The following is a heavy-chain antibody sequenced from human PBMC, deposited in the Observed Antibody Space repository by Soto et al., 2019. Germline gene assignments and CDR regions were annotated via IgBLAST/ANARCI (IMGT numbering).Heavy chain of an antibody. CDR2: INTDGSDT. CDR3: AKVPLGIAAAGPDY. J-gene: IGHJ4*02. V-gene: IGHV3-23*01. CDR1: GFTFSSYA. D-gene: IGHD6-13*01. Sequence: GGSLRLSCAASGFTFSSYAMSWVRQAPGKGLVWVSRINTDGSDTLYADSVKGRFTISRDSAENTLYLQMNSLRAEDTAVYYCAKVPLGIAAAGPDYWGQGTLVTVSS.